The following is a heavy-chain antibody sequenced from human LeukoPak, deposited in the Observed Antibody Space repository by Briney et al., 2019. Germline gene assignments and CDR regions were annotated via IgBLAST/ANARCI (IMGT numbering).Heavy chain of an antibody. CDR1: GGSISSSSYY. Sequence: PSETLSLTCTVSGGSISSSSYYWGWIRQPPGKGLEWIGSVYYSGSTYYNPSLKSRVTISVDTSKNQFSLKLSSVTAADTAVYYCARDHVWGSYPSYWGQGTLVTVSS. CDR2: VYYSGST. J-gene: IGHJ4*02. V-gene: IGHV4-39*07. CDR3: ARDHVWGSYPSY. D-gene: IGHD3-16*01.